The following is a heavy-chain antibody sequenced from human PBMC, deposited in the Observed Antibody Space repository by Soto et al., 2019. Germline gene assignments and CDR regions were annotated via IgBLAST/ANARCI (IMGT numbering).Heavy chain of an antibody. CDR3: ARGAGGNSWRSPTLDS. J-gene: IGHJ5*02. Sequence: EVQLVESGGGLVQPGGSLRLSCAASGFTVSNNYMTWVRQAPGRGLDWVSIIFSAGSTYYADSVRGRFTISRDNSQNTLYLQMCSLRAEDTAIYYCARGAGGNSWRSPTLDSWGQGTLVTVSS. D-gene: IGHD5-18*01. CDR1: GFTVSNNY. V-gene: IGHV3-66*01. CDR2: IFSAGST.